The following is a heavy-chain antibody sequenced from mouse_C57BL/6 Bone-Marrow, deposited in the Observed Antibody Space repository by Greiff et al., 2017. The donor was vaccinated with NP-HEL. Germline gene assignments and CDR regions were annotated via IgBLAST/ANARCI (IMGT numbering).Heavy chain of an antibody. J-gene: IGHJ4*01. D-gene: IGHD1-1*01. V-gene: IGHV2-2*01. CDR2: IWSGGST. CDR1: GFSLTSYG. Sequence: QVQLQQSGPGLVQPSQSLSITCTVSGFSLTSYGVHWVRQSPGKGLEWLGVIWSGGSTDYNAAFISRLSISKDNSKSQVFFKMNSLQADDTAIYYCARLITTVVPYAMDYWGQGTSVTVSS. CDR3: ARLITTVVPYAMDY.